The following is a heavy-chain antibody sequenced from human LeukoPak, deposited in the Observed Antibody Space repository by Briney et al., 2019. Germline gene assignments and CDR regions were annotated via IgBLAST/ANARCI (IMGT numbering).Heavy chain of an antibody. CDR3: ARLLGVVVPAARFDY. J-gene: IGHJ4*02. CDR1: GYKFTNNW. V-gene: IGHV5-51*01. CDR2: IYPGDSDT. D-gene: IGHD2-2*01. Sequence: GESLKISCKGSGYKFTNNWIAWVRQMPGKGLEWMGIIYPGDSDTKYSPSFQGQVTISADKSISTAYLQWSSLKASDTAMYYCARLLGVVVPAARFDYWGQGTLVTVSS.